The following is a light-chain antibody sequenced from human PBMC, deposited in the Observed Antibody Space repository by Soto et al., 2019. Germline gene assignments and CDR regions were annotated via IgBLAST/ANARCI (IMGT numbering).Light chain of an antibody. CDR2: GAS. CDR1: QSVSSSY. J-gene: IGKJ1*01. CDR3: QQYRA. V-gene: IGKV3-20*01. Sequence: EIVLTQSPGTLSLSPGERATLSCRASQSVSSSYLAWYQQKPGQAPRLLIYGASSRATGIPDRFSGSGSGTDFTLTISRLEPEDFAVYYCQQYRASGQGTKVDIK.